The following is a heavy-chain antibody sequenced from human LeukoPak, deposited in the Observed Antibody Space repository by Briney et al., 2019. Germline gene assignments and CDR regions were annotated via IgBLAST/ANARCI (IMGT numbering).Heavy chain of an antibody. J-gene: IGHJ4*02. V-gene: IGHV3-30*18. D-gene: IGHD1-26*01. CDR2: ISSDGSDK. Sequence: PGGSLRLSCAASGFTFSTYGMHWVRQAPGKGLEWVAVISSDGSDKYYTDSVKGRFTISRDNSKNTLYLQMSSLRADDTALYYCAKERLGATTPNPDYWGQGTLVTVSP. CDR1: GFTFSTYG. CDR3: AKERLGATTPNPDY.